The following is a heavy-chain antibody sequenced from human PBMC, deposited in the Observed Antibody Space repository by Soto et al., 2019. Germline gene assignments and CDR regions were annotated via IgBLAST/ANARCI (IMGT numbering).Heavy chain of an antibody. CDR1: GFSFSGKNY. D-gene: IGHD1-1*01. Sequence: ESGGGLIQPGGSLRLSCAASGFSFSGKNYLTWVRQAPGKGLEWVSALYSSDGTYYADSVKGRFSASRDNSKNTFYLQLHSLRPEDTALYFCATWLQREHAFDIWGLGTMVTVSS. J-gene: IGHJ3*02. CDR3: ATWLQREHAFDI. V-gene: IGHV3-53*01. CDR2: LYSSDGT.